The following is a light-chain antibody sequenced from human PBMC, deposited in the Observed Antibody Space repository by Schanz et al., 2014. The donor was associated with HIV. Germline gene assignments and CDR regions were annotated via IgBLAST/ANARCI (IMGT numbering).Light chain of an antibody. CDR3: SSYTSSSTRV. V-gene: IGLV1-40*01. Sequence: QSVLTQPPSVSGAPGQRVTISCTGSSSNIGAGYDVHWYKQLPETAPKLLMFGNNNRPSGVPDRYSGSKSDTSASLAITGLQAEDEADYYCSSYTSSSTRVFGGGTKLTVL. J-gene: IGLJ3*02. CDR1: SSNIGAGYD. CDR2: GNN.